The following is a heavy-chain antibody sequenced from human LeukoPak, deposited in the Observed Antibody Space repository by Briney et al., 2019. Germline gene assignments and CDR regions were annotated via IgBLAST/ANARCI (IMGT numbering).Heavy chain of an antibody. CDR3: ARDNIAVAVTNWFDP. J-gene: IGHJ5*02. CDR2: ISYVGSNK. D-gene: IGHD6-19*01. Sequence: PGGSLRLSCAASGFTFSSYAMHWVRQAPGKGLEWVAVISYVGSNKYYADSVKGRFTISRDNSKNTLYLQMNSLRAEDTAVYYCARDNIAVAVTNWFDPWGQGTLVTVSS. V-gene: IGHV3-30-3*01. CDR1: GFTFSSYA.